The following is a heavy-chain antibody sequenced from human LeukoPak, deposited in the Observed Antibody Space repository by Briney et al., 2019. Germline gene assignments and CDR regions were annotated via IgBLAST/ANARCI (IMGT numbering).Heavy chain of an antibody. CDR1: GYTFTDFY. V-gene: IGHV1-8*03. CDR3: ARVVPAPDYYDSSGYLDY. J-gene: IGHJ4*02. Sequence: ASVKVSCKASGYTFTDFYMLWVRQAPGQGLEWMGWINPNSGNTGYAQKFQGRVTITRNTSISTAYMELSSLRSEDTAVYYCARVVPAPDYYDSSGYLDYWGQGTLVTASS. D-gene: IGHD3-22*01. CDR2: INPNSGNT.